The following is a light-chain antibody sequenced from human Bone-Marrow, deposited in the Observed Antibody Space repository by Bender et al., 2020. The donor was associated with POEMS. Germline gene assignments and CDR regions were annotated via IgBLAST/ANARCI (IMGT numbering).Light chain of an antibody. V-gene: IGLV2-14*03. Sequence: QSALTQPASVSGSPGQSITISCTETSSYVGGSSSVSWYQQYPGKAPKLIIFDVNTRPSGVSNLFSGSKSGDTASLTISGLQADDEAEYYCSSYTNTHTCVFGSGTKVTVL. CDR3: SSYTNTHTCV. CDR2: DVN. J-gene: IGLJ1*01. CDR1: SSYVGGSSS.